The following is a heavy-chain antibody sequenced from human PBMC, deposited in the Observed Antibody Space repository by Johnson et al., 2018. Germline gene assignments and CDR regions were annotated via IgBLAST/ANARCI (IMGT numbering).Heavy chain of an antibody. D-gene: IGHD3-22*01. CDR2: IGTAGDT. J-gene: IGHJ1*01. V-gene: IGHV3-13*01. Sequence: LVESGGGLVKPGGSLRLSCAASGFTFSSYSMNWVRQAPGKGLEWVSAIGTAGDTYYPGSVKGRFTIPRENAKNSLYLQMNSLRAGDTAVYYCARDNLYDYDSSAYYFGGYFQHWGQGTLVTVSS. CDR3: ARDNLYDYDSSAYYFGGYFQH. CDR1: GFTFSSYS.